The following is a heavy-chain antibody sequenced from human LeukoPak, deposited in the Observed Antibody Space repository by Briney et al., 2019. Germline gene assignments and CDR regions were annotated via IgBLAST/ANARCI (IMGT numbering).Heavy chain of an antibody. CDR2: INHSGST. Sequence: SETLSLTCAVSGGSFSGYYWSWIRQPPGKGLEWIGEINHSGSTNCNPSLKSRVTISVDTSKNQFSLKLSSVTAADTAVYYCARGKWLRSSFDYWGQGTLVAVSS. CDR3: ARGKWLRSSFDY. CDR1: GGSFSGYY. J-gene: IGHJ4*02. V-gene: IGHV4-34*01. D-gene: IGHD5-12*01.